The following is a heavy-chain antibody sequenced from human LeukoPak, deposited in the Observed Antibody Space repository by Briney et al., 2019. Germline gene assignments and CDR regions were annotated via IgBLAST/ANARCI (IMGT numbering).Heavy chain of an antibody. CDR3: AKGEGYYYGLGTYSPPVS. Sequence: PGGSLRLSCTASGFTFGDYAMTWVRQAPGKGLEWLFGISGSGGSTYYADSVKGRFTVSRDNLKNTLYLEMNSLRVDDTAVYYCAKGEGYYYGLGTYSPPVSWGQGTLVTVSS. J-gene: IGHJ4*02. D-gene: IGHD3-10*01. CDR1: GFTFGDYA. V-gene: IGHV3-23*01. CDR2: ISGSGGST.